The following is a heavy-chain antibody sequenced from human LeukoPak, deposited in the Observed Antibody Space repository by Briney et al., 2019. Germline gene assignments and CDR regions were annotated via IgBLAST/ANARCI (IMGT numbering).Heavy chain of an antibody. Sequence: GDSLRPSCAASGFTFTKYWMTWVRQAPGKGLEWVGNIKQDGSDKNYMDSVKGRFTISRDNTKNSVYLQMSSLRAEDTAVYYCAREVWGPEYWGQGTLVTVSS. CDR1: GFTFTKYW. CDR2: IKQDGSDK. V-gene: IGHV3-7*01. J-gene: IGHJ4*02. D-gene: IGHD1-14*01. CDR3: AREVWGPEY.